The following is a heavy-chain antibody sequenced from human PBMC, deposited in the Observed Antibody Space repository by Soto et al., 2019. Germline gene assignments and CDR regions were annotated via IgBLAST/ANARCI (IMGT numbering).Heavy chain of an antibody. D-gene: IGHD4-17*01. CDR2: IRSKAYGGTT. J-gene: IGHJ6*02. Sequence: GGSLRLSCTASGFTFGDYAMSWVRQAPGKGLEWVGFIRSKAYGGTTEYAASVKGRFTISRDDSKSIAYLQMNSLKTEDTAVYYCTRFPFDYGDYYYYGMDVWGQGTTVTVSS. V-gene: IGHV3-49*04. CDR3: TRFPFDYGDYYYYGMDV. CDR1: GFTFGDYA.